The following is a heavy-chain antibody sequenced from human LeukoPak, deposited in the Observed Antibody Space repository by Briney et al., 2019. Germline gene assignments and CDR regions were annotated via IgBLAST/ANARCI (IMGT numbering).Heavy chain of an antibody. CDR1: GYTFTSYY. J-gene: IGHJ4*02. CDR2: INPSGGST. D-gene: IGHD2-2*01. CDR3: AGDCSSTSCYGGY. Sequence: SVKVSCKASGYTFTSYYMHWVRQAPGQGLEWMGIINPSGGSTSYAQKFQGRVTMTRDTSTSTVYMELNSLRAEGTAVYYCAGDCSSTSCYGGYWGQGTLVTVSS. V-gene: IGHV1-46*01.